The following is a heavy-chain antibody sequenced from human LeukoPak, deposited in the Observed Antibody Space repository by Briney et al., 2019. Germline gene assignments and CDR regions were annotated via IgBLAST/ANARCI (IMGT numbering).Heavy chain of an antibody. CDR2: IYYSGST. Sequence: PSETLSLTCTVSGGSISSSSYYWGWIRQPPGKGLEWIGSIYYSGSTYYNPSLRSRVTISVDTSKNQFSLKLSSVTAADTAVYYCARYSGSSDYWGQGTLVTVSS. CDR1: GGSISSSSYY. D-gene: IGHD1-26*01. J-gene: IGHJ4*02. CDR3: ARYSGSSDY. V-gene: IGHV4-39*07.